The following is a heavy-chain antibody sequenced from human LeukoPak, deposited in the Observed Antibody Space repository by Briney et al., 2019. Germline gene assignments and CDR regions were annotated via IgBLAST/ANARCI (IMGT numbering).Heavy chain of an antibody. V-gene: IGHV4-34*01. D-gene: IGHD6-19*01. J-gene: IGHJ4*02. Sequence: PSETLSLTCAVYGGSFSGYYWSWIRQPPGKGLEWIGEINHSGSTNYNPSLKSRVTISVDTSKNQFSLKLSSVTAADTAVYYCARGMYSSGWYEGTFGYWGQGTLVTVSS. CDR1: GGSFSGYY. CDR3: ARGMYSSGWYEGTFGY. CDR2: INHSGST.